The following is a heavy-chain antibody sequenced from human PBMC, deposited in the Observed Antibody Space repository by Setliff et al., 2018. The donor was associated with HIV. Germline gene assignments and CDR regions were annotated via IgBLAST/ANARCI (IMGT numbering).Heavy chain of an antibody. J-gene: IGHJ4*02. CDR2: INPKSGGT. D-gene: IGHD3-3*01. V-gene: IGHV1-2*02. Sequence: ASVKVSCKASGYTFTAYYIHWVRQAPGQGLEWMGWINPKSGGTNYAQKFQGRVTMSSDTSISTAYMELGRLRSDDTAVYYCAALTGVKSFDFLEYLLYDYWGQGTQVTVSS. CDR3: AALTGVKSFDFLEYLLYDY. CDR1: GYTFTAYY.